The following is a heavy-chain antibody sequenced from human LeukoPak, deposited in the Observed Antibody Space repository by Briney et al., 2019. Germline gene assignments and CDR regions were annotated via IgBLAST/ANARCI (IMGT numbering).Heavy chain of an antibody. J-gene: IGHJ6*03. CDR1: GFTFSSYA. CDR2: ISGSGGST. D-gene: IGHD4-17*01. CDR3: AKTGGDYDYYYYMDV. V-gene: IGHV3-23*01. Sequence: PGGSLRLSCAASGFTFSSYAMSWVRQAPGKGLEWVSAISGSGGSTYYADSVKGRFTISRDNSKNTLYLQMNSLRAEDTAVYYCAKTGGDYDYYYYMDVWGKGTTVTVSS.